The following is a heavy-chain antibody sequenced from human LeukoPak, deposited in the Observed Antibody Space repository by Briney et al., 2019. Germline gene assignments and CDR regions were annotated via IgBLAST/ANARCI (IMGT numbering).Heavy chain of an antibody. Sequence: SETLSLTCTVSGGSISGYSWSWIRQPPGKGLEYIGYIHYSGTANYNPSLKSRVTISVDTSKNQFSLKLSSVTAADTAVYYCARPITMRSRGYAFDIWGQGTMVTVSS. CDR3: ARPITMRSRGYAFDI. V-gene: IGHV4-59*01. J-gene: IGHJ3*02. CDR1: GGSISGYS. CDR2: IHYSGTA. D-gene: IGHD3-22*01.